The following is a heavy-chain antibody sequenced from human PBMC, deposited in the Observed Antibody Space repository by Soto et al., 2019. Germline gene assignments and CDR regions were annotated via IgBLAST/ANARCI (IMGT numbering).Heavy chain of an antibody. CDR3: ARVDYGSGSYLNY. V-gene: IGHV4-34*01. D-gene: IGHD3-10*01. J-gene: IGHJ4*02. Sequence: QVQLQQWGAGLLKPSETLSLTCAVYGGSFSGYYWSWIRQPPGKGLEWIGEINHSGSTNYNPSLKGRVTISVDTSKNQFSLKLSSVTAADTAVYYCARVDYGSGSYLNYWGQGTLVTVSS. CDR2: INHSGST. CDR1: GGSFSGYY.